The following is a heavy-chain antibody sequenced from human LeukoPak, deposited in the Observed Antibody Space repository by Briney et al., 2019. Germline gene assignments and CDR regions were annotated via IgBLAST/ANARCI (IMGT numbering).Heavy chain of an antibody. CDR3: ARVQAITGTIGYYYYYMDV. V-gene: IGHV1-46*01. J-gene: IGHJ6*03. CDR2: INPSGGST. CDR1: GYTFTSYY. Sequence: ASVKVSCKASGYTFTSYYMHWVRQAPGQGLEWMGIINPSGGSTSYAQKFQGRVTMTRDMSTSTVYMGLSSLRSEDTAVYYCARVQAITGTIGYYYYYMDVWGKGTTVTISS. D-gene: IGHD1-20*01.